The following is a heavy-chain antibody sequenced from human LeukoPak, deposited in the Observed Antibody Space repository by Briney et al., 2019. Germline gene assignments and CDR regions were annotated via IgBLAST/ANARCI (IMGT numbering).Heavy chain of an antibody. CDR3: ARDVGIAAAYDY. V-gene: IGHV4-38-2*02. J-gene: IGHJ4*02. D-gene: IGHD6-13*01. CDR2: IYHSGST. Sequence: KPSETLSFTCAVSGYSISSGYYWGWIRQPPGKGLEWIGSIYHSGSTYYNPSLKSRVTISVDTSKNQFSLKLSSVTAADTAVYYCARDVGIAAAYDYWGQGTLVTVSS. CDR1: GYSISSGYY.